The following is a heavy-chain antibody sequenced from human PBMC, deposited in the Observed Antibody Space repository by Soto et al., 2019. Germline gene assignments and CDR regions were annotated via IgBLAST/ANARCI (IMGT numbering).Heavy chain of an antibody. Sequence: TLSLTCTVSGGSISSYYWSWIRQPPGKGLEWIGCIYYSGSTDYNPSLKSRVTISLDTSKNQFSLKLSSVTAADTAVYYCARHSIPHGPFDYWGQGTLVTVSS. J-gene: IGHJ4*02. CDR2: IYYSGST. CDR1: GGSISSYY. V-gene: IGHV4-59*08. CDR3: ARHSIPHGPFDY. D-gene: IGHD2-2*02.